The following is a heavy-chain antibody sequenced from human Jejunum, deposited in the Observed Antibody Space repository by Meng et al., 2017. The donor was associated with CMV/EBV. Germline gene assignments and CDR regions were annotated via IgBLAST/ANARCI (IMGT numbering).Heavy chain of an antibody. D-gene: IGHD1-26*01. V-gene: IGHV1-18*01. CDR1: GYNFTTYG. J-gene: IGHJ4*02. Sequence: QARRVKSVGEVKKPGAPVKGSCKASGYNFTTYGITWVRQAPGQGLEWMGWINAYNGDTNYAQTLQGRVTMTTDTSTSTAYMELRSLRSDDTAVYYCARVEVGITSGDYWGQGTLVTVSS. CDR2: INAYNGDT. CDR3: ARVEVGITSGDY.